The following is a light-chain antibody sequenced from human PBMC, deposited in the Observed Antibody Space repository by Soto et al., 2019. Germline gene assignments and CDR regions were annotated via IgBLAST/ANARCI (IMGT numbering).Light chain of an antibody. CDR2: DAS. CDR3: QQRSNWPLT. J-gene: IGKJ4*01. Sequence: EIVLTQSPATLSLSPGERATLSSRASQSVSSYLAWYQQKNGKPPRLLIYDASNRDTGIPARFSGRGSGTDFTLALSRLEPEDFAVYYCQQRSNWPLTFGGGTKVDIK. CDR1: QSVSSY. V-gene: IGKV3-11*01.